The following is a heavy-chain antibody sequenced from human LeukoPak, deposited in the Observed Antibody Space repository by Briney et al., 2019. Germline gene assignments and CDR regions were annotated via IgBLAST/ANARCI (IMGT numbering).Heavy chain of an antibody. Sequence: SETLSLTCAVSGYSISSGYYWGWIRQPPGKGLEWSGSIYHSGSTYYNPSLKSRVTISVDTSKNQFSLKLSSVTAADTAVYYCARWVYSSGWYSGYWGQGTLVTVSS. V-gene: IGHV4-38-2*01. D-gene: IGHD6-19*01. J-gene: IGHJ4*02. CDR2: IYHSGST. CDR3: ARWVYSSGWYSGY. CDR1: GYSISSGYY.